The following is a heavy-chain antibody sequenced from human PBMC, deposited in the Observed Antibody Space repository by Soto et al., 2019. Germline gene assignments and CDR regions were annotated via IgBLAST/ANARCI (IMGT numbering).Heavy chain of an antibody. Sequence: GGSLRLSCAASGFTFSDYYMSWIRQAPGKGLEWVSYISRTSSHTNYADSVKGRFTISRDNTKNSLYLQMNSLRAEDTAVYYCARDRSSGYHFDYWGQGTLVTVSS. J-gene: IGHJ4*02. CDR3: ARDRSSGYHFDY. D-gene: IGHD3-22*01. V-gene: IGHV3-11*05. CDR1: GFTFSDYY. CDR2: ISRTSSHT.